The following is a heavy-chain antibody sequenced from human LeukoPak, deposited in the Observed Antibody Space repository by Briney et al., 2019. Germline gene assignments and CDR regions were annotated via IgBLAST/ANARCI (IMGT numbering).Heavy chain of an antibody. J-gene: IGHJ5*02. CDR1: GFTFGKYW. CDR3: ARDCRVGRRPQNWFAP. V-gene: IGHV3-7*01. D-gene: IGHD3-16*01. Sequence: GGSLRLSCVASGFTFGKYWMSWVRQAPGKGLEWVANIKLDGSEKNYVDSVKGRFTISRDNTKNSLYLQMDSLRAEDTAIYYCARDCRVGRRPQNWFAPWGQGTPVTVSS. CDR2: IKLDGSEK.